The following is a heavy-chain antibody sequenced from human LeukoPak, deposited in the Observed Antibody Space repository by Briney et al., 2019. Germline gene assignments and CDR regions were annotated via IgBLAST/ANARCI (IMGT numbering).Heavy chain of an antibody. J-gene: IGHJ3*02. CDR3: TKETKYYDILTSYYPVPFDI. V-gene: IGHV3-23*01. Sequence: GGSLRLSCAASGFTFGSYAMRWVRAAPGRGLEWVSAISGSGGRTYKSDSVKGRSTISRDNSKNTHYLQMNSLRSEDTAVYYCTKETKYYDILTSYYPVPFDIWGQGTMVTVSS. D-gene: IGHD3-9*01. CDR1: GFTFGSYA. CDR2: ISGSGGRT.